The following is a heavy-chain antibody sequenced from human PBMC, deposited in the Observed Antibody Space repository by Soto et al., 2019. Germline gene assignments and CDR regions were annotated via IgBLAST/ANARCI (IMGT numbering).Heavy chain of an antibody. J-gene: IGHJ3*01. CDR3: ARITEFYDSGGYYGLYAFDV. D-gene: IGHD3-22*01. CDR2: INPNSGGT. CDR1: GYTFSGHY. V-gene: IGHV1-2*04. Sequence: GASVKVSCKASGYTFSGHYIHWVRQAPGQGLEWMGWINPNSGGTNYAQKFQGWVTMTRDTSITTAYMELSRLTSDDTAVYYCARITEFYDSGGYYGLYAFDVWGQGTMVTVSS.